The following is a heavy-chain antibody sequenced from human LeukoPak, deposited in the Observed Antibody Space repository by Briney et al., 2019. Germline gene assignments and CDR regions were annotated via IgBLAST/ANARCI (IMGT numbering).Heavy chain of an antibody. CDR1: GFTFSGHW. CDR3: ARDTADCSGGSCYSPLGFYYYMDV. V-gene: IGHV3-7*01. Sequence: PGGSLRLSCAASGFTFSGHWMSWVRQAPGKGLEWVANINQGGSDKYYVDSVKGRFTISRDNANNLLYLQMNSLGGEDTAVYYCARDTADCSGGSCYSPLGFYYYMDVWGKGTTVTVSS. CDR2: INQGGSDK. J-gene: IGHJ6*03. D-gene: IGHD2-15*01.